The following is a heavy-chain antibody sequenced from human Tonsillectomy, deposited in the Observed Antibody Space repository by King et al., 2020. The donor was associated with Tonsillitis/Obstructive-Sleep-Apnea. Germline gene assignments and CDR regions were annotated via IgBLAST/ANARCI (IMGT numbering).Heavy chain of an antibody. CDR2: IIPIVDMA. D-gene: IGHD3-22*01. CDR1: GGTFSSYP. CDR3: ARGNYYVSSGYYHFDF. V-gene: IGHV1-69*10. Sequence: QLVQSGAEVKKPGSSVKVSCKASGGTFSSYPISWVRQAPGQGLEWMGGIIPIVDMATYAQKFQGRVTITADKTTSTGYMELSSLRSEDTAVYYCARGNYYVSSGYYHFDFWGQGTLVTVSS. J-gene: IGHJ4*02.